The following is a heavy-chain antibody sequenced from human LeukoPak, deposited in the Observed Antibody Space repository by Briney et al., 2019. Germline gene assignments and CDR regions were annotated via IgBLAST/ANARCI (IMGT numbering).Heavy chain of an antibody. D-gene: IGHD5-24*01. CDR1: GGSISSYY. CDR2: IYYSGST. V-gene: IGHV4-59*12. J-gene: IGHJ4*02. CDR3: AREGGDLRDGYKDGFFDY. Sequence: SETLSLTCTVSGGSISSYYWSWIRQPPGKGLEWIGYIYYSGSTNYNPSLKSRVTISVDTSKNQFSLKLSSVTAADTAVYYCAREGGDLRDGYKDGFFDYWGQGTLATVSS.